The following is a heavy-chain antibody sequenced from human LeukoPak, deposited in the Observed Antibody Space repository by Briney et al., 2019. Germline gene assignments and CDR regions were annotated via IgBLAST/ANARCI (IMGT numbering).Heavy chain of an antibody. Sequence: SETLSLTCTVSGGSISSSSYYWGWIRQPPGKGLEWIGSIYYSGSTYYNASLKSQVSISIDTCKNEFSLKLNSMTAADTAVYYCARQPGSGLFILPGGQGTLVTVSS. D-gene: IGHD3/OR15-3a*01. V-gene: IGHV4-39*01. CDR1: GGSISSSSYY. CDR3: ARQPGSGLFILP. J-gene: IGHJ4*02. CDR2: IYYSGST.